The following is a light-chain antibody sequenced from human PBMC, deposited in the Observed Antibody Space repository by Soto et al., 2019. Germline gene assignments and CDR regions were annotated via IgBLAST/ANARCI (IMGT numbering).Light chain of an antibody. CDR2: DAS. CDR3: QQRSNWPRT. V-gene: IGKV3-11*01. CDR1: QSVSSY. Sequence: EIVLTQSPATLSLSPGERATLSCRASQSVSSYLAWDQQKPGQAPRLLIYDASNMATGTPARFSGTGSGTHFTLTLSSLEPEDFAVYYCQQRSNWPRTFGQGTKVDIK. J-gene: IGKJ1*01.